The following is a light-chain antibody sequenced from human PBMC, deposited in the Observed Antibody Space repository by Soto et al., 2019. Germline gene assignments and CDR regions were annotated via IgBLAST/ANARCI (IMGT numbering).Light chain of an antibody. Sequence: EVVLTQSPATLSLSPGERATLSCRASQSVSSSLACYQQKPGQAPRLLIYAASNRATGIPARFSGSGSGTDFTLTISSLEPEDFAVYYCQQRSNWPITFGQGTRLEIK. V-gene: IGKV3-11*01. CDR1: QSVSSS. CDR3: QQRSNWPIT. J-gene: IGKJ5*01. CDR2: AAS.